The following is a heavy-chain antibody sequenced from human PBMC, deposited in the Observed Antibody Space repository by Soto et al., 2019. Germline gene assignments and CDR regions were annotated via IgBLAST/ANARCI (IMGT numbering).Heavy chain of an antibody. CDR3: ARDLLYRAVFEI. J-gene: IGHJ3*02. CDR2: IYYSGTT. D-gene: IGHD3-3*01. Sequence: QVHLQESGPGLVKPSQTLSLTCTVSGGSLTSNGYYWSWIRQRPEKGLEWLGYIYYSGTTHFNPSLKSRLSISMDTSNNQFSLNLTSVTAADTAVYFCARDLLYRAVFEIWGQGTRVTVSA. V-gene: IGHV4-31*03. CDR1: GGSLTSNGYY.